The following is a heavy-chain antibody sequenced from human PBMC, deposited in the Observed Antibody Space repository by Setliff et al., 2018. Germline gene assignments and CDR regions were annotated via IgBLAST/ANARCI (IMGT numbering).Heavy chain of an antibody. J-gene: IGHJ4*02. Sequence: ASVKVSCKASGYTFTDYSIHWVRQAPGQRLEWMGWINAGNGDTQLSQDFQGRLTITTDTSASTAYMELSSLRSDDTAVYYCARVPQEAFYYYDRGNHFDSWGQGTLVTVSS. CDR1: GYTFTDYS. CDR2: INAGNGDT. V-gene: IGHV1-3*01. CDR3: ARVPQEAFYYYDRGNHFDS. D-gene: IGHD3-22*01.